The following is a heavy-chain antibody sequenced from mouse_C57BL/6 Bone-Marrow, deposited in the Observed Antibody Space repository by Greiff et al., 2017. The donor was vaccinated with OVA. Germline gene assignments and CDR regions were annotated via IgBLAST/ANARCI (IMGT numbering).Heavy chain of an antibody. CDR2: IFPGSGST. J-gene: IGHJ3*01. Sequence: SGPELVKPGASVKISCKASGYTFTDYYINWVKQRPGQGLEWIGWIFPGSGSTYYNEKFKGKATLTVDKSSSTAYMLLSSLTSEDSAVYFCATGWLLRPAWFAYWGQGTLVTVSA. V-gene: IGHV1-75*01. D-gene: IGHD2-3*01. CDR1: GYTFTDYY. CDR3: ATGWLLRPAWFAY.